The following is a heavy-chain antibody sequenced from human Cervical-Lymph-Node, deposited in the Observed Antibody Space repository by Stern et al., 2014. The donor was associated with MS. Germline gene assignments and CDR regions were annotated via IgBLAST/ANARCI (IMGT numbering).Heavy chain of an antibody. D-gene: IGHD3-3*01. CDR2: ISYDGSNK. CDR3: AKQIGFLEWLSHYYYYGMDV. J-gene: IGHJ6*02. CDR1: GFTFSSYG. Sequence: QVQLVESGGGVVQPGRSLRLSCAASGFTFSSYGMHWVRQAPGKGLEWGAVISYDGSNKYYADSVKGRFTISRDNSKNTLYLQMNSLRAEDTAVYYCAKQIGFLEWLSHYYYYGMDVWGQGTTVTVSS. V-gene: IGHV3-30*18.